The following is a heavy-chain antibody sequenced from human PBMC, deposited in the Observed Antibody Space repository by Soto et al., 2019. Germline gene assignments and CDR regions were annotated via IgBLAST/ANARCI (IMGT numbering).Heavy chain of an antibody. D-gene: IGHD3-10*01. CDR3: ARDDEYSGNGMDV. J-gene: IGHJ6*02. V-gene: IGHV3-33*01. CDR1: GFTFSNYG. Sequence: QVQLVESGGGVVQPGRSLRLSCAASGFTFSNYGMHWVRQAPGKGLEWVAVILNDGSNRYHADSVKDRFTISRDNSKNMLYLQMNSLRAEDTAVDYGARDDEYSGNGMDVWGQGTTVTVS. CDR2: ILNDGSNR.